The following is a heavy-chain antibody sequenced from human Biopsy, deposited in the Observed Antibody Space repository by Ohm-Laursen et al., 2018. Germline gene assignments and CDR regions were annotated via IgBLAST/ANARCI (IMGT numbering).Heavy chain of an antibody. CDR3: ARLGSGDYFPTFFDF. D-gene: IGHD5-12*01. V-gene: IGHV4-31*03. Sequence: SQTLSLTCTVSGVSINGGRYYWNWIRHHPGKGLEWIGNIFYSANTYYNPSLNSRVTISVDTSKNQFSLKLSSVTAADTAVYYCARLGSGDYFPTFFDFWGQGALVTVSS. CDR1: GVSINGGRYY. J-gene: IGHJ4*02. CDR2: IFYSANT.